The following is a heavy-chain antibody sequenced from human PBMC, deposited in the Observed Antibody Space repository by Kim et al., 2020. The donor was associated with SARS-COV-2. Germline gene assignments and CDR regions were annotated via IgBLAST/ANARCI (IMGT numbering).Heavy chain of an antibody. CDR1: GGSITRYY. CDR2: IYNSGST. J-gene: IGHJ6*02. Sequence: SETLSLTCTVSGGSITRYYWSWIRQPPGKGLEWIGYIYNSGSTNYNPSLKSRVIILLDTSSNQFSLKLSSVTAADTAVYYCASLTLANYYDSSAYYYGSVDMDVWGQGTTVTVSS. V-gene: IGHV4-59*01. CDR3: ASLTLANYYDSSAYYYGSVDMDV. D-gene: IGHD3-22*01.